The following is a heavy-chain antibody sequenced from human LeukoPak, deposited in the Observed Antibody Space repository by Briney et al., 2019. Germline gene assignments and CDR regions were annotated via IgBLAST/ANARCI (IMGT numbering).Heavy chain of an antibody. Sequence: GASVKVSCKASGYTFTGYYMHWVRQAPGQGLEWMGWINPNSDGTNYAQKFQGRVTMTRDTSISTAYMELSRLRSDDTAVYYCARGRRITMIVVVNYLNYWGRGTLVTVSS. V-gene: IGHV1-2*02. D-gene: IGHD3-22*01. CDR3: ARGRRITMIVVVNYLNY. J-gene: IGHJ4*02. CDR1: GYTFTGYY. CDR2: INPNSDGT.